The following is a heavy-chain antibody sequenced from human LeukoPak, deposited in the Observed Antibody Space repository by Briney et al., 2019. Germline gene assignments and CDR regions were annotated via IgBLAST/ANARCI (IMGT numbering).Heavy chain of an antibody. CDR2: INPSGDST. D-gene: IGHD1-26*01. CDR3: TRVLRSTRDNDAFDI. V-gene: IGHV1-46*01. Sequence: GASVKVSCKASGYTFTSNHIHWVRQAPGQGLEWMGVINPSGDSTSYAQNFQGRVTVTRDTSTSTAYMELSSLRSEDTAVYYCTRVLRSTRDNDAFDIWGQGTMVTVSS. CDR1: GYTFTSNH. J-gene: IGHJ3*02.